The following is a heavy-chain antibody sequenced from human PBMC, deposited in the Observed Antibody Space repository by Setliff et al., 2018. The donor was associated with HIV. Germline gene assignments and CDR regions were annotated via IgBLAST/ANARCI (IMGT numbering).Heavy chain of an antibody. CDR2: INHNGVT. CDR1: GDSISSHY. CDR3: TREWTGYSST. J-gene: IGHJ1*01. V-gene: IGHV4-34*01. Sequence: SETLSLTCTVSGDSISSHYWSWIRQPPGKGLEWIGEINHNGVTNYSPSLKSRLTISIDTPKRQFSLKLSSVTAADTAVYYCTREWTGYSSTWGQGTLVTVSS. D-gene: IGHD6-13*01.